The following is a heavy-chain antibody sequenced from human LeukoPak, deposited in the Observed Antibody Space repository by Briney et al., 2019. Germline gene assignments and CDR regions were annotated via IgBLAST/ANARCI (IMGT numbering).Heavy chain of an antibody. CDR1: GFTFSSYA. V-gene: IGHV3-30*04. Sequence: GRSLRLSCAASGFTFSSYAMHCVRQAPGKGLEWVAVISYDGSNKYYADSVKGRFTISRDNSKNTLYLQMNSLRAEDTAVYYCARVSSAPEYSSSPREFDYWGQGTLVTVSS. CDR3: ARVSSAPEYSSSPREFDY. CDR2: ISYDGSNK. D-gene: IGHD6-6*01. J-gene: IGHJ4*02.